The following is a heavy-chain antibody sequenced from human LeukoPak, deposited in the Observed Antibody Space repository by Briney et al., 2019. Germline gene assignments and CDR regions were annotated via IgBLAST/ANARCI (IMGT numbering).Heavy chain of an antibody. V-gene: IGHV3-33*01. J-gene: IGHJ4*02. D-gene: IGHD1-26*01. CDR2: IWYDGSNQ. Sequence: GGSLRLSCVASRFTFRSYGMHWVRQAPGKGLEWVAVIWYDGSNQYYADSVKGRFTISRENAKNSLSLQINSLKAEDTAVYYCVRQQTSHGNFDYWGRGTLVTVSS. CDR3: VRQQTSHGNFDY. CDR1: RFTFRSYG.